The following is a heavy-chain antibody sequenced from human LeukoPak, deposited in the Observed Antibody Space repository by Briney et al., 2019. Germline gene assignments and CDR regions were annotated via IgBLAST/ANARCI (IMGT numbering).Heavy chain of an antibody. J-gene: IGHJ3*02. CDR3: ARGGYAWSSGTFDI. D-gene: IGHD6-19*01. CDR1: GGSFSGYY. V-gene: IGHV4-34*01. CDR2: INHSGRT. Sequence: PSETLSLTCAVYGGSFSGYYWSWIRQPPGKGLEWIGEINHSGRTNYNPSLKSRVTISVDTSKNQFSLKLSSVTAADTAVYYCARGGYAWSSGTFDIWGQGTMVTVSS.